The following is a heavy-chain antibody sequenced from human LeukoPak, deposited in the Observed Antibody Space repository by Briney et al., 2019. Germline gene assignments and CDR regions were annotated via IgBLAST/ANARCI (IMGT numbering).Heavy chain of an antibody. J-gene: IGHJ6*02. Sequence: GGSLRLSCAASGFTFSSYGMHWVRQAPGKGLEWVAVISYDGSNKYYADSVKGRFTISRDNSKNTLYLQMNSLRAEDTAVYYCAKEGPDYYDSSGYYHPLYYYGMDVWGQGTTVTVSS. CDR1: GFTFSSYG. CDR2: ISYDGSNK. CDR3: AKEGPDYYDSSGYYHPLYYYGMDV. D-gene: IGHD3-22*01. V-gene: IGHV3-30*18.